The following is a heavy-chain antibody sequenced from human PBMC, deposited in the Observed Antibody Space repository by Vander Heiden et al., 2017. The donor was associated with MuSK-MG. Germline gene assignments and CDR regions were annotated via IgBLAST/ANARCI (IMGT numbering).Heavy chain of an antibody. Sequence: EVQVAESGGGLVQPGGSLILPCAASAFTFRGSAMHWVRQASGKGLEWVGRIRSKANSYATAYAASVKGRFTISRDDSKNTAYLQMNSLKTEDTAVYYCTRLGNYYDSSGYYYFDYWGQGTLVTVSS. CDR3: TRLGNYYDSSGYYYFDY. CDR1: AFTFRGSA. J-gene: IGHJ4*02. CDR2: IRSKANSYAT. D-gene: IGHD3-22*01. V-gene: IGHV3-73*02.